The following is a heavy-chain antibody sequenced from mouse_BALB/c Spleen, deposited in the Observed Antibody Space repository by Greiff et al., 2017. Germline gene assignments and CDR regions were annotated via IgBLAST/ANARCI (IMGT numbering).Heavy chain of an antibody. V-gene: IGHV5-6-5*01. CDR3: ARESTTVVGFDY. CDR2: ISSGGST. D-gene: IGHD1-1*01. Sequence: EVKLVESGGGLVKPGGSLKLSCAASGFTFSSYAMSWVRQTPEKRLEWVASISSGGSTYYPDSVKGRFTISRDNARNILYLQMSSLRSEDTAMYYCARESTTVVGFDYWGQGTTLTVSS. CDR1: GFTFSSYA. J-gene: IGHJ2*01.